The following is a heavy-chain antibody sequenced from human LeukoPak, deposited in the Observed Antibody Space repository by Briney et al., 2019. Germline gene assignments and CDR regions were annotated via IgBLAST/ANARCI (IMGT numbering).Heavy chain of an antibody. CDR2: IKSNSGGT. Sequence: ASVKVSCKASGYTFTGHYLHWVRQAPGQGLEWMGRIKSNSGGTNYAQKFQGRVTMTRDTSISTAYMELIRLTSDDTAVYYCARGSYYGSESDTMHNWFDPWGQGTLVTVSS. CDR3: ARGSYYGSESDTMHNWFDP. CDR1: GYTFTGHY. V-gene: IGHV1-2*06. J-gene: IGHJ5*02. D-gene: IGHD3-10*01.